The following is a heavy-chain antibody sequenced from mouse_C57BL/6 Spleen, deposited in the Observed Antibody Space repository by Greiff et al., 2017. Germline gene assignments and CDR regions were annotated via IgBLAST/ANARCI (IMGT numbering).Heavy chain of an antibody. D-gene: IGHD2-2*01. CDR2: IYPGSGST. CDR3: ARGKGYYYGYDGYPLYAMDY. CDR1: GYTFTSYW. V-gene: IGHV1-55*01. Sequence: QVQLQQPGAELVKPGASVKMSCKASGYTFTSYWITWVKQRPGQGLEWIGDIYPGSGSTNYNEKFKSKATLTVDTSSSTAYMQLSSLTSEDSAVYYCARGKGYYYGYDGYPLYAMDYWAQGTSVTVSS. J-gene: IGHJ4*01.